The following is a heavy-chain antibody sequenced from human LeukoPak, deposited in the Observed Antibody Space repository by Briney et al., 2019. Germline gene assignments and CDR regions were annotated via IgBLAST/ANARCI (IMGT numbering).Heavy chain of an antibody. J-gene: IGHJ2*01. Sequence: GGSLRLSCAASGFTFSSYSMNWVRQAPGKGLEWVSYISSSSSTIYYADSMKGRLTISRDNSKNTLYVQMNSLRAEDTAIYYCARELTSAGYFDLWGRGTLVTVSS. CDR2: ISSSSSTI. V-gene: IGHV3-48*01. CDR3: ARELTSAGYFDL. D-gene: IGHD2-2*01. CDR1: GFTFSSYS.